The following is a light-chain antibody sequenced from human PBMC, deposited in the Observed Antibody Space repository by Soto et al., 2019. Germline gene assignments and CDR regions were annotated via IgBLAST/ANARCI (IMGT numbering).Light chain of an antibody. CDR3: VLYVGGGIVV. CDR2: NTN. V-gene: IGLV8-61*01. Sequence: QAVVTQEPSFSVSPGGTVTLTCGLSSGSVFTSYYPSWYQQTPGQPPRTLIYNTNSRSSGVPDRFSGSILGNKADLTVTGAHADDASDYYCVLYVGGGIVVFGGGTTLTVL. J-gene: IGLJ2*01. CDR1: SGSVFTSYY.